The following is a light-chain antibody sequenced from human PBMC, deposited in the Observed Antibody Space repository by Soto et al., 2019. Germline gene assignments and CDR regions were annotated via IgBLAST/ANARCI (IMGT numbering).Light chain of an antibody. V-gene: IGKV3-20*01. CDR3: HHYGSSPPYT. Sequence: EIVLTQSPGTLSLSPGERATLSCRASQSVSSNYLAWYQQKPGQAPRLLIYGASSRATGIPDRFSGSGSGTDFTLTISRLEPEDFAVYYCHHYGSSPPYTFGQGTKLDIK. J-gene: IGKJ2*01. CDR2: GAS. CDR1: QSVSSNY.